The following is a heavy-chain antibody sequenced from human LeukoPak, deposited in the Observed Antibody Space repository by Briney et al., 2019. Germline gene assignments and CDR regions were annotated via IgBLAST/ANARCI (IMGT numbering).Heavy chain of an antibody. J-gene: IGHJ5*02. CDR3: ASIAKGTWFDP. D-gene: IGHD3-10*01. V-gene: IGHV1-69*04. Sequence: WASGKVSCKASGGTFSSYAISWVRQAPGQGLEWMGRIIPILGIANYAQKFQGRVTITADKSTSTAYMELSSLRSEDTAVYYCASIAKGTWFDPWGQGTLVTVSS. CDR2: IIPILGIA. CDR1: GGTFSSYA.